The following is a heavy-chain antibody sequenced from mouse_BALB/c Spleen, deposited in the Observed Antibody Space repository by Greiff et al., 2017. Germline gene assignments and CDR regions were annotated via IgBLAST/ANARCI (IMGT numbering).Heavy chain of an antibody. V-gene: IGHV3-8*02. J-gene: IGHJ1*01. CDR3: ARSPSYYYCSSYHWYFDV. CDR1: GDSITSGY. CDR2: ISYSGST. Sequence: EVKLQESGPSLVKPSQTLSLTCSVTGDSITSGYWNWIRKFPGNKLEYMGYISYSGSTYYNPSLKSRISITRDTSKNQYYLQLNSVTTEDTATSYCARSPSYYYCSSYHWYFDVWGAGTTVTVSS. D-gene: IGHD1-1*01.